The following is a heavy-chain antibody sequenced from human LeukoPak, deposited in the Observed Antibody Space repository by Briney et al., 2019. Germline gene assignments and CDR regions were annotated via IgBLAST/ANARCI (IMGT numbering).Heavy chain of an antibody. CDR2: INGGGSST. Sequence: GGSLRLSCAASGFTFSSYAMHWVRQAPGKGLVWVSRINGGGSSTNYADSVKGRFTISRDNAKNTLYLQMNSLRGEDAAVYYCARGPSSNWGDFDYWGQGTLVIASS. CDR1: GFTFSSYA. J-gene: IGHJ4*02. V-gene: IGHV3-74*01. D-gene: IGHD7-27*01. CDR3: ARGPSSNWGDFDY.